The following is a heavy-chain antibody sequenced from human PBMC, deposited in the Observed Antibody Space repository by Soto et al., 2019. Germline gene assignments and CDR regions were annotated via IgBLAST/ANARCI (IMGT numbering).Heavy chain of an antibody. V-gene: IGHV3-23*01. CDR3: VXXSWXDXNFDY. CDR1: GFTFSSYA. D-gene: IGHD1-1*01. CDR2: ISGSGGST. J-gene: IGHJ4*02. Sequence: EVQLLESGGGLVQPGGSLRLSCAASGFTFSSYAMSWVRQAPGKGLEWVSAISGSGGSTYYADSVKGRFTISRDNSKNTLYLQMNSLRAEDTAXYXCVXXSWXDXNFDYWGQGTLVTVSS.